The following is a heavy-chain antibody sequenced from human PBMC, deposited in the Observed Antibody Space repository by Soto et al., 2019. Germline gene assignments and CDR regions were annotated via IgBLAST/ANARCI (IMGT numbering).Heavy chain of an antibody. CDR1: GGSISSSSYY. V-gene: IGHV4-39*01. Sequence: SETLSLTCTVSGGSISSSSYYWGWIRQPPGKGLEWIGSIYYSGSTYYNPSLKSRVTISVDTSKNQFSLKLSSVTAADTAVYYCARHLARGVGTTVTTGGYYFDYWGQGTLVTVSS. CDR3: ARHLARGVGTTVTTGGYYFDY. D-gene: IGHD4-17*01. CDR2: IYYSGST. J-gene: IGHJ4*02.